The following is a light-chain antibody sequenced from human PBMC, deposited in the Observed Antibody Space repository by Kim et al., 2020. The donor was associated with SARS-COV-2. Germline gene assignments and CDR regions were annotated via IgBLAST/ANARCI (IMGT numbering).Light chain of an antibody. Sequence: GDRVTITCRPSQYITRRLAWYQQKPAKAPKVLISKASTLERGVPSTFSGSGSGTDFTLTISSLQPDDFGTYYCQQYDTYPWTFGQGTKA. V-gene: IGKV1-5*03. CDR2: KAS. CDR3: QQYDTYPWT. CDR1: QYITRR. J-gene: IGKJ1*01.